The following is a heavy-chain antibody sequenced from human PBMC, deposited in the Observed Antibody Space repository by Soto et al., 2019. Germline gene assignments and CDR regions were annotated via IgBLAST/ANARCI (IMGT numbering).Heavy chain of an antibody. CDR2: IYSTGTT. Sequence: EVQLVESGGGLIQPGGSLKLSCAASGFTVGNNYMSWVRQAPGKGLEWVSLIYSTGTTKYADSVKGRFTVSRDNAKNTLYLQMNSLRAEDTAVYYCAKDGSGSGSYYDSFGYWGQGTLVTVSS. D-gene: IGHD3-10*01. CDR3: AKDGSGSGSYYDSFGY. V-gene: IGHV3-53*01. J-gene: IGHJ4*02. CDR1: GFTVGNNY.